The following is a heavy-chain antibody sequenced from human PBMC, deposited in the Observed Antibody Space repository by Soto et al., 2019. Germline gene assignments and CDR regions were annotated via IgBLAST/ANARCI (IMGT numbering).Heavy chain of an antibody. J-gene: IGHJ4*02. CDR1: GGSISSGGYY. V-gene: IGHV4-31*03. CDR3: ARVQGSGVPLDF. Sequence: SETVSLTCTVSGGSISSGGYYWSWIRQHPGKGLEWIGHIYYTGNTYYNPSLKSRVTISVDTSRNQFSLKVKSVTAADTAVYYCARVQGSGVPLDFWGQGALVTVSS. CDR2: IYYTGNT. D-gene: IGHD3-10*01.